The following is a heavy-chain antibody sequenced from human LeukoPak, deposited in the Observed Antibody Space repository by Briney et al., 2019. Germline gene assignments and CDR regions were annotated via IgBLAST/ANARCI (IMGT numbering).Heavy chain of an antibody. CDR1: GFTFSSYA. J-gene: IGHJ4*02. CDR3: AKDRSDNGYFDY. V-gene: IGHV3-23*01. CDR2: ISGSGGST. Sequence: GGSLRLSCAAPGFTFSSYAMSWVRQAPGKGLEWVSAISGSGGSTYYADSVKGRFTISRDNSKNTLYLQMNSLRAEDTAVYYCAKDRSDNGYFDYWGQGTLVTVSS. D-gene: IGHD1-14*01.